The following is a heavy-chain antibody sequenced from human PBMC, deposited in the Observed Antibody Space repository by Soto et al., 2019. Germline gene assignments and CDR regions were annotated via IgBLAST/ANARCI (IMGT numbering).Heavy chain of an antibody. CDR3: ASTCPAGMRDALDI. Sequence: QVQLVQSGAEVKKPGASVKVSCKASGYTFTSYGISWVRQAPGQGLEWMGWISAYNGNTNYAQKLQGRVTMTTETTTSTAYMELSSLRSDGTAVYYCASTCPAGMRDALDIWGQGTMVTVSS. D-gene: IGHD3-10*01. J-gene: IGHJ3*02. CDR2: ISAYNGNT. CDR1: GYTFTSYG. V-gene: IGHV1-18*01.